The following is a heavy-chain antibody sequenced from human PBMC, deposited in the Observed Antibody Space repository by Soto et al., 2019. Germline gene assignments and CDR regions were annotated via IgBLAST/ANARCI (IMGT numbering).Heavy chain of an antibody. CDR1: GVTLTNVW. CDR2: IKSNTDGGTT. J-gene: IGHJ4*02. CDR3: SHGYYQFFNS. Sequence: PVGSLRLSCAVSGVTLTNVWMTWVRQAPGKGPEWVGRIKSNTDGGTTDYAAPVKGRFTVSRDDSENTLYLQMNSLKTEDTAVYYCSHGYYQFFNSWGQGTLVTVPQ. V-gene: IGHV3-15*07. D-gene: IGHD5-18*01.